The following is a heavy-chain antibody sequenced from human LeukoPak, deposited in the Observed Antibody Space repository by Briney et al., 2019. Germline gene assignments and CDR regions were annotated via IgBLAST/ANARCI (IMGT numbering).Heavy chain of an antibody. CDR3: ARGPYCSSTSCYYYYYYYYMDV. CDR2: INSDGSST. CDR1: GFTFSSYW. D-gene: IGHD2-2*01. V-gene: IGHV3-74*01. J-gene: IGHJ6*03. Sequence: GGSLRLSCAASGFTFSSYWMHWVRQAPGKGLVWVSRINSDGSSTSYADSVKGRFTISRDNAKNTLYLQMNSLRAEDTAVYYCARGPYCSSTSCYYYYYYYYMDVWGKGTTVTVSS.